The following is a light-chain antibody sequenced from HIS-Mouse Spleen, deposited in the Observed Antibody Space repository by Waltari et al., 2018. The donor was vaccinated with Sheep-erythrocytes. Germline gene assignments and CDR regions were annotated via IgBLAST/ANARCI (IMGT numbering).Light chain of an antibody. CDR3: CSYAGSYNHV. CDR1: SSDVGGSNY. Sequence: QSALTQPRSVSGSPGQAVTIPCTATSSDVGGSNYVSWYQQHPGKAPKLMIYDVSKRPSGVPDRFSGSKSGNTASLTISGLQAEDEADYYCCSYAGSYNHVFATGTKVTVL. CDR2: DVS. J-gene: IGLJ1*01. V-gene: IGLV2-11*01.